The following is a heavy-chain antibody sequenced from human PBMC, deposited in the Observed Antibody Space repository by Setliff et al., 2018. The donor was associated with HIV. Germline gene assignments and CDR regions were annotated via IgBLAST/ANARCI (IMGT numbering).Heavy chain of an antibody. V-gene: IGHV4-4*07. CDR2: IYSSGST. Sequence: SETLSLTCTVSGGSMSAYYWNWIRQPAGKGLEWIGRIYSSGSTNYNPSLKSRVTMSVDTSKNQFSLKVTSVTAADTAVYYCARRIFHSSFPSFDSWGQGTLVTVSS. D-gene: IGHD2-15*01. CDR1: GGSMSAYY. CDR3: ARRIFHSSFPSFDS. J-gene: IGHJ4*02.